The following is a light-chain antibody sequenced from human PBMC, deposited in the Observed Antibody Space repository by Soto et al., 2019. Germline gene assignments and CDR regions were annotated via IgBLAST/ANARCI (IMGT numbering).Light chain of an antibody. V-gene: IGKV1-39*01. Sequence: DIQMTQSPSSLSASVGDRVTITCRASQSISSYLNWYQQNPGKAPKLLIYAASSLQSGVPSRFSGSGSGTDFTLTISSLQPEDFATYYCQQRYSTPYTFGQGTKLEIK. J-gene: IGKJ2*01. CDR1: QSISSY. CDR3: QQRYSTPYT. CDR2: AAS.